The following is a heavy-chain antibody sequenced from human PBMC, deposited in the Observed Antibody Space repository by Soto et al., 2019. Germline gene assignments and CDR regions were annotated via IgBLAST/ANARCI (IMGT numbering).Heavy chain of an antibody. V-gene: IGHV3-74*01. J-gene: IGHJ3*01. CDR1: GFTFSYNW. Sequence: EVQLVESGGGLVRPGGSLRLSCAASGFTFSYNWMHWVRQAPGKGLVWVSRIHSDGSSTTYADFVKGRFIISRDNARNTVDLQMNSVRVEDTAVYYCARGDRGAFDLSGQGTVVTVSS. CDR2: IHSDGSST. D-gene: IGHD1-26*01. CDR3: ARGDRGAFDL.